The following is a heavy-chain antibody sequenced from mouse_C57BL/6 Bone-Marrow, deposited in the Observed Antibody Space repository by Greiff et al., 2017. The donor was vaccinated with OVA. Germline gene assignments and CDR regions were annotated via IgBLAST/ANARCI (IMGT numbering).Heavy chain of an antibody. Sequence: VQRVESGPGLVAPSQSLSITCTVSGFSLTSYGVSWVRQPPGKGLEWLGGIWGDGSTNYHSALISRLSISKDNSKSQVFLKLNSLQTDDTATYYCAKRSYDYDESALDYWGQGTSVTVSS. CDR2: IWGDGST. CDR3: AKRSYDYDESALDY. D-gene: IGHD2-4*01. CDR1: GFSLTSYG. J-gene: IGHJ4*01. V-gene: IGHV2-3*01.